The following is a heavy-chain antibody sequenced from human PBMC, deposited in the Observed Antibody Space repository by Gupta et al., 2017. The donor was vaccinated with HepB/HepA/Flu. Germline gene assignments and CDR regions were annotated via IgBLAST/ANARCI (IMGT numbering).Heavy chain of an antibody. V-gene: IGHV4-39*01. D-gene: IGHD1-26*01. J-gene: IGHJ4*02. Sequence: QLPLRESGPGLVKPSETLSLACTVPGGSIKTTDHFRAWLRRPPGKGFEWIGSIFQTGTTYYDPFLKSRVTISIDTSKSHFTLSLNSVTAADTAVYYCARQAGASGDFLDYWGQGTLVIVSS. CDR1: GGSIKTTDHF. CDR3: ARQAGASGDFLDY. CDR2: IFQTGTT.